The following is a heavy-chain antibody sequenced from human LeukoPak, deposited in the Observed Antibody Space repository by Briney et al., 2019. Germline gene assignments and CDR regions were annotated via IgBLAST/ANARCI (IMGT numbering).Heavy chain of an antibody. Sequence: SETLSLTCSVFGGSISGSSYYWDWFRQPPGKGLEWIGSIYYTGSTHYNPSLKSRVTISLDASKNQFSLKLSSVTAADTAVYYCAREEVSLYGDYVRYYYMDVWGKGTTVTVSS. CDR2: IYYTGST. CDR3: AREEVSLYGDYVRYYYMDV. J-gene: IGHJ6*03. D-gene: IGHD4-17*01. CDR1: GGSISGSSYY. V-gene: IGHV4-39*07.